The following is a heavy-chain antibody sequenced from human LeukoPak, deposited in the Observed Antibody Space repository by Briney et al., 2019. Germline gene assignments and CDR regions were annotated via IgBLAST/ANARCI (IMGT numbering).Heavy chain of an antibody. D-gene: IGHD7-27*01. CDR1: GFTFSSYG. J-gene: IGHJ6*02. CDR2: ISYDGSNK. V-gene: IGHV3-30*18. CDR3: AKTSNWGVPTQRYYYYGMDV. Sequence: PGRSLRLSCAASGFTFSSYGMHWVRQAPGKGLEWVAVISYDGSNKYYADSVKGRFTISRDNSKNTLYLQMNSLRAEDTAVYYCAKTSNWGVPTQRYYYYGMDVWGQGTTATVSS.